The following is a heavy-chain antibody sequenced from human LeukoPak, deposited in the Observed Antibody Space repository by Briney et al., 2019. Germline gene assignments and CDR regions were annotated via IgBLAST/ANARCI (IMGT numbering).Heavy chain of an antibody. V-gene: IGHV3-23*01. Sequence: PGGSLSLSCAASGFTFSSYAMSWVRQAPGKGLEWVSLISGSGGSTYYADSVKGRFTISRDNAKNSLYLQMNSLRDEDTAVYYCARDRGYSGYDLGHWGQGTLVTVSS. D-gene: IGHD5-12*01. CDR2: ISGSGGST. J-gene: IGHJ4*02. CDR3: ARDRGYSGYDLGH. CDR1: GFTFSSYA.